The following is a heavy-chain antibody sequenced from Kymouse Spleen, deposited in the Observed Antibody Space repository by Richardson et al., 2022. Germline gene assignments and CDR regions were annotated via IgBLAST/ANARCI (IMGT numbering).Heavy chain of an antibody. Sequence: QLQLQESGPGLVKPSETLSLTCTVSGGSISSSSYYWGWIRQPPGKGLEWIGSIYYSGSTYYNPSLKSRVTISVDTSKNQFSLKLSSVTAADTAVYYCARHFTPITGTTFFYYYYGMDVWGQGTTVTVSS. CDR2: IYYSGST. J-gene: IGHJ6*02. CDR3: ARHFTPITGTTFFYYYYGMDV. V-gene: IGHV4-39*01. CDR1: GGSISSSSYY. D-gene: IGHD1-7*01.